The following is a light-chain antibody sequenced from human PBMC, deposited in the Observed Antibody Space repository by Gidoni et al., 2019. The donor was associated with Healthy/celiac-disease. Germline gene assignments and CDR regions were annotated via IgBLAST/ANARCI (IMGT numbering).Light chain of an antibody. CDR2: WAS. Sequence: DIVMTQSPDSLAVSLGERATSNCKSSQSVLYSSNNKNYLAWYQQKPGQPPKLLIYWASTRESGVPDRFSGSGSGTDFTLTISSLQAEDVAVYSCQQYYSTPGTFGQGTKLEIK. J-gene: IGKJ2*01. CDR1: QSVLYSSNNKNY. V-gene: IGKV4-1*01. CDR3: QQYYSTPGT.